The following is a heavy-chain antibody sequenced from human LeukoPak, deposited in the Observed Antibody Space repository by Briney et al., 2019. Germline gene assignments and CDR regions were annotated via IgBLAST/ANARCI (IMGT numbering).Heavy chain of an antibody. CDR2: INSDGSTT. V-gene: IGHV3-74*01. J-gene: IGHJ4*02. CDR3: ARVMYYYHSSGSIAVYYFDY. CDR1: GFTFSSHW. Sequence: GGSLRLSCAASGFTFSSHWMHWVRQAPGKGLVWVSRINSDGSTTSYADSVKGRFTISRDSAKNTLYLQMNSLRAEDTAVYYCARVMYYYHSSGSIAVYYFDYWGQGTLVTVSS. D-gene: IGHD3-22*01.